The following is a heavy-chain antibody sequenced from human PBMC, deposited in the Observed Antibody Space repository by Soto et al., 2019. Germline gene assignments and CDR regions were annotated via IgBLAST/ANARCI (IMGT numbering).Heavy chain of an antibody. CDR2: VTSSPSSM. J-gene: IGHJ4*02. D-gene: IGHD3-22*01. CDR1: GFTFSGFS. V-gene: IGHV3-21*01. Sequence: GGSLRLSCAASGFTFSGFSMNWVRQAPGEGLEWVSSVTSSPSSMFYADSVKGRFTISRDDAKDSLFLQMNSLRADDTAVYYCAREADFASSGYVLDYWGLGTLVTVSS. CDR3: AREADFASSGYVLDY.